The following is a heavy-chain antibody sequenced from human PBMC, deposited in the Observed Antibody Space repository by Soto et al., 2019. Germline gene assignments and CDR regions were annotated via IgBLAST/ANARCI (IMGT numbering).Heavy chain of an antibody. V-gene: IGHV3-30*18. Sequence: QVQLVESGGGVVQPGRSLRLSCAASGFTFSSYGMHWVRQAPGKGLEWVAVISYDGSNKYYADSVKGRVTISRDNSKNTLYLQMNSLRAEETAVYYCAKDLLGPGRAYGMDVWGQGTTVTVSS. D-gene: IGHD7-27*01. J-gene: IGHJ6*02. CDR2: ISYDGSNK. CDR1: GFTFSSYG. CDR3: AKDLLGPGRAYGMDV.